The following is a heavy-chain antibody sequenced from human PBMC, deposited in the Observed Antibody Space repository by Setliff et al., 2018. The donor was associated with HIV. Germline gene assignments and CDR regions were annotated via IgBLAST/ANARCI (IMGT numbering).Heavy chain of an antibody. CDR2: INSDGSDT. Sequence: GGSLRLSCVASGFTISNHWMHWVRQAPGKGLVWVSRINSDGSDTAYADSVKGRFTISRDNANNTVYLHMNSLRAEDTAIYFCTRAPPTTVAIDYWGQGTLVTVSS. D-gene: IGHD4-17*01. CDR1: GFTISNHW. V-gene: IGHV3-74*01. CDR3: TRAPPTTVAIDY. J-gene: IGHJ4*02.